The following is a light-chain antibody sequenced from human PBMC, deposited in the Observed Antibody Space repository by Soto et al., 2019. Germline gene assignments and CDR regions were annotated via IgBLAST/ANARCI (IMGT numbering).Light chain of an antibody. CDR3: HQYCGSPST. V-gene: IGKV3-20*01. J-gene: IGKJ1*01. CDR1: QTVTSNY. CDR2: GAS. Sequence: EIVLTQSPGTLSLSPGERATLSCRASQTVTSNYLAWYQRKPGQPPRLLIYGASSRATDIPGRFSGSGSGTDFTLTITRLEPEDFAVYLCHQYCGSPSTFGRGAKVEIK.